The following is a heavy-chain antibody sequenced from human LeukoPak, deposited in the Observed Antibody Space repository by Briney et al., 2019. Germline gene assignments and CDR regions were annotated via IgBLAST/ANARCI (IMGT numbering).Heavy chain of an antibody. D-gene: IGHD6-13*01. J-gene: IGHJ6*03. V-gene: IGHV1-8*01. CDR1: GYTFTSYD. Sequence: ASVKVSCKASGYTFTSYDINWVRQATGQGLEWMGWMNPNSGNTGYAQKFQGRVTMTRDTSISTVYMELSGLRSEDTAVYYCARAASWSPIGDSYYYMDVWGKGTTVAVSS. CDR3: ARAASWSPIGDSYYYMDV. CDR2: MNPNSGNT.